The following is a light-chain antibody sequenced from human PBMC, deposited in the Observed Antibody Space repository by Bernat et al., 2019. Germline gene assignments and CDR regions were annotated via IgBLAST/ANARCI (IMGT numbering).Light chain of an antibody. V-gene: IGKV3-20*01. Sequence: IVLTQSPGTLSLSPGETATLSCRASQSVSSSYLAWYQHKPGQAPRLLMYGTSSRATGIPDRFSGSVSGTDFTLTISSLQPEDFATYYCQQSYSTPSLTFGGGTKVEIK. J-gene: IGKJ4*01. CDR2: GTS. CDR3: QQSYSTPSLT. CDR1: QSVSSSY.